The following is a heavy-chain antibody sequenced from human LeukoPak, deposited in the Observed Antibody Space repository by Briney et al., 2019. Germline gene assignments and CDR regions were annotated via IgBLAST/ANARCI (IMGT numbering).Heavy chain of an antibody. CDR1: GFTFSSYW. Sequence: PGRSLRLSCAASGFTFSSYWMSWVRQAPGKGLEWVANIKQDGSEKYYVDSVKGRFTISRDNAKNSLYLQMNSLRAEDTAVYYCARDHELGNYGMDVWGQGTTVTVFS. D-gene: IGHD7-27*01. CDR3: ARDHELGNYGMDV. V-gene: IGHV3-7*01. J-gene: IGHJ6*02. CDR2: IKQDGSEK.